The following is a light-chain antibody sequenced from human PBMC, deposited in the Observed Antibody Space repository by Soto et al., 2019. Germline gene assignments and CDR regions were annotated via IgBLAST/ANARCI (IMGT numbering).Light chain of an antibody. V-gene: IGKV3-11*01. CDR3: QQRSNWPWT. Sequence: EIVFTQSPATLSLSPGERATLSCRASQSISTNLAWYQQKPGQAPRLLIHDTSNRATGIPARFSGSGSGTDFTLSISSLEPEDFAVYYCQQRSNWPWTFGQGTKVDIK. J-gene: IGKJ1*01. CDR1: QSISTN. CDR2: DTS.